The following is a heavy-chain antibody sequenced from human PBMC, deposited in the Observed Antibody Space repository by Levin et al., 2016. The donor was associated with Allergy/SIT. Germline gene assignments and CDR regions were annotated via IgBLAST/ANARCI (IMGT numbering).Heavy chain of an antibody. V-gene: IGHV4-39*01. CDR1: GGSISSSSYY. CDR2: IYYSGST. Sequence: SETLSLTCTVSGGSISSSSYYWGWIRQPPGKGLEWIGGIYYSGSTYYNPSLKSRVTISVDTSKNQFSLKLSSVTAADTAVYYCARHNRLRPFDYWGQGTLVTVSS. J-gene: IGHJ4*02. D-gene: IGHD5-12*01. CDR3: ARHNRLRPFDY.